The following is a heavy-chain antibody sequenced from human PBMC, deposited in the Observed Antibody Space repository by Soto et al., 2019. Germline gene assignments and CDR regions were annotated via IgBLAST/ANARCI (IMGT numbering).Heavy chain of an antibody. D-gene: IGHD2-2*01. CDR2: IYYRGST. CDR1: GDSISISRYY. V-gene: IGHV4-39*01. J-gene: IGHJ4*02. Sequence: PSETLSLTCTVSGDSISISRYYLGWVRQPPGKGLEWIGSIYYRGSTYYSPSLKSRVTISVDTSKNQFSLKLSSVTAADTAVYYCARHLHPTTGYCPSTSGYHFDYWGQGTRVTVSS. CDR3: ARHLHPTTGYCPSTSGYHFDY.